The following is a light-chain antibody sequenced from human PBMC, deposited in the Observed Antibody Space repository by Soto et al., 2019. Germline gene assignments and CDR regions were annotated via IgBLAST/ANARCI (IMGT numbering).Light chain of an antibody. Sequence: EIVMTQSPATLSVSPGERATLSCTASHYVYSNVAWFQQRPGQAPRLLIYRASTRATGTPARFSGSGSGTEFTLTITSLQSEDLALYYCQQYHNLWTFGRGTEVEIK. CDR3: QQYHNLWT. J-gene: IGKJ1*01. CDR1: HYVYSN. V-gene: IGKV3-15*01. CDR2: RAS.